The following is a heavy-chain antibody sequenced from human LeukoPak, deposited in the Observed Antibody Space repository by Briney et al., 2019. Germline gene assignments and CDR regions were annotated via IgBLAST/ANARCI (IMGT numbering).Heavy chain of an antibody. Sequence: SETLSLTCTVSGGSISSYYWSWIRQPPGKGLEWIGYIYYSGSTNYNPSLNSRVTISVDTSKNQFSLKLSSVTAADTAVYYCARYYYDSSGYYFDYRGQGTLVTVSS. V-gene: IGHV4-59*01. CDR2: IYYSGST. D-gene: IGHD3-22*01. CDR3: ARYYYDSSGYYFDY. CDR1: GGSISSYY. J-gene: IGHJ4*02.